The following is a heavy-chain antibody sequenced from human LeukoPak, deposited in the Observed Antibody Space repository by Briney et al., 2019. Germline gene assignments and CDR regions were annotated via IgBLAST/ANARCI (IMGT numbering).Heavy chain of an antibody. D-gene: IGHD3-9*01. CDR2: IYSGGSR. V-gene: IGHV3-53*01. CDR3: AKDSTPGTTGYYH. Sequence: GGSLRLSCAASGFTVSSNYMSWVRQAPGKGLEWVSIIYSGGSRYYADSVKGRFTISRDNSKNTLYLQMNTLRAEDTTVYYCAKDSTPGTTGYYHWGQGTLVTVSS. J-gene: IGHJ4*02. CDR1: GFTVSSNY.